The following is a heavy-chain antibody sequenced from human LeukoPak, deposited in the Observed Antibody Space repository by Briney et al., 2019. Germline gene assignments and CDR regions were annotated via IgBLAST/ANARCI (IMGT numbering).Heavy chain of an antibody. CDR1: GGSISSYY. CDR2: IYTSGST. J-gene: IGHJ6*03. CDR3: ARLDRYYCFYMDV. Sequence: SETLSLTCTVSGGSISSYYWSWIRQPPGKGLEWIAYIYTSGSTNYSPSLKSRVTISVDTSKNQFSLELSSVTAADTAVYYCARLDRYYCFYMDVWGKGTTVTVSS. V-gene: IGHV4-4*09.